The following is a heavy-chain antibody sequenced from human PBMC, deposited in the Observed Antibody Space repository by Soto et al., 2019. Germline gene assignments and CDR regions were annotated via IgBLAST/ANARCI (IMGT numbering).Heavy chain of an antibody. D-gene: IGHD5-18*01. CDR3: AGVGRGYSYDSRPAFFDY. CDR1: GGSVSSGSYY. V-gene: IGHV4-61*01. CDR2: INYSGST. J-gene: IGHJ4*02. Sequence: SETLSLTCTVSGGSVSSGSYYWSWIRQPPGKGLEWIGYINYSGSTNYNPSLKSRVTISVETSKNHFSLKLSSVTAADTAVYYCAGVGRGYSYDSRPAFFDYWGQGTLVTVSS.